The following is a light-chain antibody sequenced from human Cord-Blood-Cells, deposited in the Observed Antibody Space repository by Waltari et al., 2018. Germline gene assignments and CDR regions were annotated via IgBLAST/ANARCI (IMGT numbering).Light chain of an antibody. J-gene: IGKJ5*01. CDR1: QSVLYSSNNKNY. Sequence: DIVMPQSPDSLAVSLGERATIKCKSSQSVLYSSNNKNYLAWYQQEQGQHPKPLIYWASTRQAGVPDRFSGSWSGTDCALVITSLQAEYVAVDFCQQYYSTPSTFGQWTRLEIK. CDR2: WAS. CDR3: QQYYSTPST. V-gene: IGKV4-1*01.